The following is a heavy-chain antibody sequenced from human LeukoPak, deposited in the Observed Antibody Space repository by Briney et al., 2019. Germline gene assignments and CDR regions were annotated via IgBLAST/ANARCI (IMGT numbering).Heavy chain of an antibody. J-gene: IGHJ4*02. CDR2: ISAYNGNT. D-gene: IGHD3-10*01. CDR3: ARDKTVVVRGVRALDY. CDR1: GYTFTSYG. Sequence: ASVKVSCKASGYTFTSYGISWVRQAPGQGLEWMGWISAYNGNTNYAQKLQGRVTMTTDTSTSTAYMELRSLGSDDTAVYYCARDKTVVVRGVRALDYWGQGTLVTVSS. V-gene: IGHV1-18*04.